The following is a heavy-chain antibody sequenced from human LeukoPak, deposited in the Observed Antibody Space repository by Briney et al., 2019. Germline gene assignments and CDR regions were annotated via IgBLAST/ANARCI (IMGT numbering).Heavy chain of an antibody. CDR3: ARQGPYGDYSH. CDR1: GFTFSSYS. V-gene: IGHV3-21*01. Sequence: PGGSLRLSCAASGFTFSSYSMNWVRQPPGKGLEWVSSISSSSYILYAASVKGRFTISRDNAKNSLFLQINSLRAEDTAVYYCARQGPYGDYSHWGQGTMVTVSS. D-gene: IGHD4-17*01. J-gene: IGHJ4*02. CDR2: ISSSSYI.